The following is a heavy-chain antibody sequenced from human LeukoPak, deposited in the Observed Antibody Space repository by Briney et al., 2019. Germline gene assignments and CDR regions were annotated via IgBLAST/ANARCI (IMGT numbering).Heavy chain of an antibody. Sequence: PSETLSLTCAVYGGSFSGYYWSWIRQPPGKGLEWIGEINHSGSTNYNPSLKSRVTISVDTSKNQFSLKLSSVTAADTAVYYCARAWYRPYYFDYWGQGTLVTVSS. CDR2: INHSGST. D-gene: IGHD1-14*01. CDR1: GGSFSGYY. CDR3: ARAWYRPYYFDY. V-gene: IGHV4-34*01. J-gene: IGHJ4*02.